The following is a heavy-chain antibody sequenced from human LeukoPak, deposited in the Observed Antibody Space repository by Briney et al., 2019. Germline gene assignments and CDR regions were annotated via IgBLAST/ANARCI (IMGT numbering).Heavy chain of an antibody. CDR3: ARDLVTVTKGFDI. Sequence: SETLSLTCAVSDDSLSSHYWTWIRQSPGKGLEWIGYISYIGSTNYNPSLKSRVTISIDTSKNQFSLKLSSVTAADTAVYYCARDLVTVTKGFDIWGQGTMVSVSS. V-gene: IGHV4-59*11. D-gene: IGHD4-17*01. CDR1: DDSLSSHY. CDR2: ISYIGST. J-gene: IGHJ3*02.